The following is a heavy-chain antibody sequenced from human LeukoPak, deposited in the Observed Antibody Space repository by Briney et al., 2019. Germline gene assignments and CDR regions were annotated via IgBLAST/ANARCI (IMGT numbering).Heavy chain of an antibody. CDR3: ARVGTVGAPLVYYYYYYMDV. J-gene: IGHJ6*03. Sequence: GASVKVSCKASGYTFTGYYMHWVRQAPGHGLEWMGWINPHSGGTNYSQKLQGRVTITTDTSTSTAYMEMRSRRSDDTAVYYCARVGTVGAPLVYYYYYYMDVWGKGTTVTISS. CDR2: INPHSGGT. CDR1: GYTFTGYY. D-gene: IGHD1-26*01. V-gene: IGHV1-2*02.